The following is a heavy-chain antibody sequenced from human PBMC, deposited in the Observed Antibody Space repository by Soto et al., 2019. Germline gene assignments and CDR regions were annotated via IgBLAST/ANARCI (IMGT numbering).Heavy chain of an antibody. CDR3: ARLGEGSSSLYYGMDV. V-gene: IGHV5-51*01. CDR1: VYSCTSCW. J-gene: IGHJ6*04. Sequence: GESLNISCKGSVYSCTSCWIGWVRQMSGKGLEWMGIIYPGDSDTRYSPSFQGQVTSSADKSSSTAYLQWSSLKASDTAMYYCARLGEGSSSLYYGMDVWGKGTTVTAPQ. D-gene: IGHD6-6*01. CDR2: IYPGDSDT.